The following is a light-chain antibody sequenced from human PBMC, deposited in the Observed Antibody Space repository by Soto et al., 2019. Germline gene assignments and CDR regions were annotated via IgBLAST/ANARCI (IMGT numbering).Light chain of an antibody. J-gene: IGKJ4*01. CDR1: QSISNH. CDR2: AAS. Sequence: DIQMTQSPSSLSASVEDRVIITCRASQSISNHLNWYQQKPGKAPKLLIYAASSLQSGVPSRFSGSGSGTDFTLTISSLQPEDFATYDCQQANSFPLTFGGGTKVDI. V-gene: IGKV1-39*01. CDR3: QQANSFPLT.